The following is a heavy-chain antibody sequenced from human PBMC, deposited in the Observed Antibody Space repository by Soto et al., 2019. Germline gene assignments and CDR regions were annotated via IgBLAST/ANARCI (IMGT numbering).Heavy chain of an antibody. CDR1: GFTFSNYA. J-gene: IGHJ4*02. Sequence: EVEILESGGGLVQPGGSLRLSCTVSGFTFSNYAFTWARQAPGKGLEWVSTIGTSASDTNYADSVKGRFTSFRDNSKNTLFLQMNSLRAEDTAVYYCTKRGANWGPLEDWGQGTLVTVSS. D-gene: IGHD7-27*01. CDR2: IGTSASDT. CDR3: TKRGANWGPLED. V-gene: IGHV3-23*01.